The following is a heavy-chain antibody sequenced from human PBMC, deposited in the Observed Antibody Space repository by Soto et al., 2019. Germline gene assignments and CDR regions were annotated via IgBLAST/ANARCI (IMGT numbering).Heavy chain of an antibody. V-gene: IGHV4-39*01. CDR3: ARLEGLATISYYFDF. CDR1: DDSINSDKYY. J-gene: IGHJ4*02. Sequence: QLQLQESGPGLVKPSETLSLTCSVSDDSINSDKYYWGWIRQPPGKGLEWIGSIYYRGNAYYNPSIQTRGTISLDKSKSQFSLKLNSVTAADSAVYFCARLEGLATISYYFDFWGPGALVTVSS. CDR2: IYYRGNA. D-gene: IGHD3-9*01.